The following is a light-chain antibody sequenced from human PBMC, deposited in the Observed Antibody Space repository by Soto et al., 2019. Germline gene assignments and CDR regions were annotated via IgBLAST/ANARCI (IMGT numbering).Light chain of an antibody. CDR3: QQHYNTPLT. V-gene: IGKV4-1*01. CDR1: QSVFYSSNNKNY. J-gene: IGKJ3*01. CDR2: WAS. Sequence: DIVMTQSPDSLAVSLGERATINCKSSQSVFYSSNNKNYLAWYQQKPGQPPRLLIYWASTRESGVPDRFSGSGSGTDFTLTISSLQAEEVAVYYCQQHYNTPLTFGPGTKVDIK.